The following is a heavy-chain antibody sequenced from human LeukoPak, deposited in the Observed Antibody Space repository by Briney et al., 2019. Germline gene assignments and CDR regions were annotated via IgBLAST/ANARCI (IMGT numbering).Heavy chain of an antibody. V-gene: IGHV3-21*01. D-gene: IGHD4-11*01. Sequence: GGSLRLSCAASGFTFSSYSMNWVRQAPGKGLEWVSSISSSSSYIYYADSVKGRFTISRDNAKNSLYLQMNSLRAEDTAVYYCARLTTRTYYYFDYWGQGTLVTVSS. CDR1: GFTFSSYS. CDR2: ISSSSSYI. CDR3: ARLTTRTYYYFDY. J-gene: IGHJ4*02.